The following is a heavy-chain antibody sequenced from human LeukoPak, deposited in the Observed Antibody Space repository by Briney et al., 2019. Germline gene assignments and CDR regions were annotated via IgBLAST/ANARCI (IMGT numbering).Heavy chain of an antibody. V-gene: IGHV3-21*01. D-gene: IGHD2-2*01. CDR2: ISSSSSYI. CDR1: GFTFSSYS. CDR3: ARDLDDIVVVPAAMGN. J-gene: IGHJ4*02. Sequence: GGSLRLSCAASGFTFSSYSMNWVRQAPGKGLEWVSSISSSSSYIYYADSVKGQFTISRDNAKNSLYLQMNSLRAEDTAVYYRARDLDDIVVVPAAMGNWGQGTLVTVSS.